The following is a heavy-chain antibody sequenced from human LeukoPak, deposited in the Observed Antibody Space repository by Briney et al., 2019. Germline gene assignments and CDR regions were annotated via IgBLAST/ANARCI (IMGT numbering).Heavy chain of an antibody. Sequence: SQTLSLTCTVSGGSISSGSYYWSWIRQPAGKGLEWIGSIYYSGSTYYNPSLKSRVTISVDTSKDQFSLKLSSVTAADTAVYYCARDHPIGNYDILTGYYPYAFDIWGQGTMVTVSS. CDR1: GGSISSGSYY. CDR2: IYYSGST. V-gene: IGHV4-61*02. D-gene: IGHD3-9*01. CDR3: ARDHPIGNYDILTGYYPYAFDI. J-gene: IGHJ3*02.